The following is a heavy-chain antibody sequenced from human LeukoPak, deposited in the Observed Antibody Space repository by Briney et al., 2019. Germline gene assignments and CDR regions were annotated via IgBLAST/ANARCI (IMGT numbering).Heavy chain of an antibody. V-gene: IGHV1-18*04. CDR3: ARDSGLSGYSYGQPFDI. Sequence: SVKVSCKAPGYTFTSYGISWVRQAPGQGLEWMGWISAYNGNTNYAQKLQGRVTMTTDTSTSTAYMELRSLRSDDTAVYYCARDSGLSGYSYGQPFDIWGQGTMVTVSS. CDR2: ISAYNGNT. CDR1: GYTFTSYG. D-gene: IGHD5-18*01. J-gene: IGHJ3*02.